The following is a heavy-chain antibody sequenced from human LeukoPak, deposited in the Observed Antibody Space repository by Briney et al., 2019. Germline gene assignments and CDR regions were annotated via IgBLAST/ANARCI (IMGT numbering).Heavy chain of an antibody. Sequence: GGSLRLSCAASGFTFSSYSMNWVRQAPGKGLEWVSSISSSSSYIYYADSVKGRFTISRDNAKNSLYLQMNSLRAEDTAVYYCARDPSKYYDSSGYLDYWGQGTLVTVSS. J-gene: IGHJ4*02. CDR2: ISSSSSYI. V-gene: IGHV3-21*01. D-gene: IGHD3-22*01. CDR1: GFTFSSYS. CDR3: ARDPSKYYDSSGYLDY.